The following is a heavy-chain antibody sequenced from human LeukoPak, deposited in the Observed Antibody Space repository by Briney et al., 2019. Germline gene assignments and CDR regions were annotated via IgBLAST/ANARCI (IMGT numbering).Heavy chain of an antibody. CDR2: INTGNGNT. CDR3: ARGRAGSSPGWFDP. V-gene: IGHV1-3*04. CDR1: GYTFTSYA. D-gene: IGHD6-6*01. J-gene: IGHJ5*02. Sequence: ASVKVSCKASGYTFTSYAMHWVRQAPGQRLECMGWINTGNGNTKYSQKFQGRVTITRDTSASTAYMDLSSLRSEDTAVYYCARGRAGSSPGWFDPWGQGTLVTVSS.